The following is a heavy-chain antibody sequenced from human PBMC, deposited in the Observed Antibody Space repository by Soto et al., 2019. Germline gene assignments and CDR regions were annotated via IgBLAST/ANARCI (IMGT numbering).Heavy chain of an antibody. CDR3: ARGRRGSSSWYGDRYGMDV. V-gene: IGHV1-8*01. CDR2: MNPNSGNT. D-gene: IGHD6-13*01. Sequence: QVQLVQSGAEVKKPGASVKVSCKASGYTFTSYDINWVRQATGQGLEWMGWMNPNSGNTGYAQKFQGSVTMTRNTSISTAYMELSSLRSEDTAVYYCARGRRGSSSWYGDRYGMDVWGQGTTVTVSS. J-gene: IGHJ6*02. CDR1: GYTFTSYD.